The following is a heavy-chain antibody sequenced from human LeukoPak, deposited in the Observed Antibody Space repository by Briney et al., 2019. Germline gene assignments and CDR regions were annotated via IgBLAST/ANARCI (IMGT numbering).Heavy chain of an antibody. CDR1: GFTFSNGW. Sequence: PGGSLRLSCAGSGFTFSNGWVNWVRQAPGKGLEWVGRIKSIVDGGTIDYAAPVRGRFTISRDDSKNTVYLQMNGLKTEDTAVYYCTTGGYYFDYWGQGTLVTVSS. J-gene: IGHJ4*02. CDR2: IKSIVDGGTI. CDR3: TTGGYYFDY. V-gene: IGHV3-15*01.